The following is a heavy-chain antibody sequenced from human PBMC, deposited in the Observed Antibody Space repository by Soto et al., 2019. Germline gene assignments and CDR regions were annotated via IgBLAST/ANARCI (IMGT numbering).Heavy chain of an antibody. CDR1: GFTFSSYA. J-gene: IGHJ6*02. CDR3: AKYRVAAAGRDYYYGMDV. CDR2: ISGSGGST. D-gene: IGHD6-13*01. V-gene: IGHV3-23*01. Sequence: GESLKISCAASGFTFSSYAMSWVRQAPGKGLEWVSAISGSGGSTYYADSVKGRFTISRDNSKNTLYLQMNSLRAEDTAVYYCAKYRVAAAGRDYYYGMDVWGQGTTVTVSS.